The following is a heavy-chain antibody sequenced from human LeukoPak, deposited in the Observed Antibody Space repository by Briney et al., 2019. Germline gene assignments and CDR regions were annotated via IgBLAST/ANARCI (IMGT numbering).Heavy chain of an antibody. Sequence: SETLSLTCTVSGGSINSYYWSWIRQSAGKGLEWIGYIYYSGSTNYNPSLKSRVTISVDTSKNQFSLKLSSVTAADTAVYYCARSVVPAATDYWGQGTLVTVSS. CDR2: IYYSGST. CDR1: GGSINSYY. CDR3: ARSVVPAATDY. J-gene: IGHJ4*02. V-gene: IGHV4-59*01. D-gene: IGHD2-2*01.